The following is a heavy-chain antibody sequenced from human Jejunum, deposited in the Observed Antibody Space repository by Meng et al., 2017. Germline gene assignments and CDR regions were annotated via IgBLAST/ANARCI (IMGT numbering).Heavy chain of an antibody. CDR2: ISWDGGRT. J-gene: IGHJ4*02. CDR1: GFIFDDFA. CDR3: AKHALYGSGTYSPHFDY. V-gene: IGHV3-43D*03. Sequence: GAALKISCAASGFIFDDFAMHWVRQAPGRSLELVSLISWDGGRTYYAESVKGRFTISRDNSKNSLYLQMNSLRVEDTAFYYCAKHALYGSGTYSPHFDYWGQGTLVTVSS. D-gene: IGHD3-10*01.